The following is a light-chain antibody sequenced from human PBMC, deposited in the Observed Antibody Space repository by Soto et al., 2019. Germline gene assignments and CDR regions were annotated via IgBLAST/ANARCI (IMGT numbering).Light chain of an antibody. CDR3: QQYNNWPPGT. CDR2: GAS. Sequence: ETVMTQSPATLSVSTGERTTLSCRASQSVSSNLAWYQQKPGQAPRLLIYGASTRATGIPARFSGSGSGTEFTLTISSLQSEDFAVYYCQQYNNWPPGTFGQGTKVDIK. J-gene: IGKJ1*01. V-gene: IGKV3-15*01. CDR1: QSVSSN.